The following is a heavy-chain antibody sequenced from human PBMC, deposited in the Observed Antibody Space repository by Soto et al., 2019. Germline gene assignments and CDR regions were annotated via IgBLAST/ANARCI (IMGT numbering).Heavy chain of an antibody. Sequence: QVQLQESGPGLVKPSQTLSLTCTVSGGSISSGGYYWSWIRQHPGKGLAWIGYIYYSGSTYYNPSLKSRLTISVHTAHNNSSLTLSSVTAAATALYDSAIAPFRSNTSGYGGAFDYWGQGTLVTVSS. CDR2: IYYSGST. CDR3: AIAPFRSNTSGYGGAFDY. J-gene: IGHJ4*02. D-gene: IGHD5-18*01. CDR1: GGSISSGGYY. V-gene: IGHV4-31*03.